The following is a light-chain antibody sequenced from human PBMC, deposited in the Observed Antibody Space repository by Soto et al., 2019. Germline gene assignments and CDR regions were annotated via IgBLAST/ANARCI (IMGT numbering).Light chain of an antibody. CDR3: QQDSSWPLT. CDR1: HDIRSS. Sequence: IVMTQSPATLSVSPGERVTLSCSASHDIRSSLAWYQQKPGQAPRLLIYGASIRATGVPATFSGSGSGTEFTLSISSLQSEHLGVYYCQQDSSWPLTFGGGTKVDI. J-gene: IGKJ4*01. V-gene: IGKV3-15*01. CDR2: GAS.